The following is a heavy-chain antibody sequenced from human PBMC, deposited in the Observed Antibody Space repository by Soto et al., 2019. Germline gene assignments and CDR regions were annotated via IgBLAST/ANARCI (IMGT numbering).Heavy chain of an antibody. V-gene: IGHV3-66*01. J-gene: IGHJ3*02. CDR1: GFTFSSYD. CDR2: IYSGGST. CDR3: ARAPTRVPAATPDAFDI. Sequence: EVQLVESGGGLVQPGGSLRLSCAASGFTFSSYDMHWVRQAPGKGLEWVSVIYSGGSTYYADSVKGRFTISRDNSKNTLYLQMNSLRAEDTAVYYCARAPTRVPAATPDAFDIWGQGTMVTVSS. D-gene: IGHD2-2*01.